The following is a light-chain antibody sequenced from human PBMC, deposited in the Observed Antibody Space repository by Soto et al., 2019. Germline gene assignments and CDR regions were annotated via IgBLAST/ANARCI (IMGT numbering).Light chain of an antibody. V-gene: IGKV3-11*01. Sequence: IVLTQSPTTLSLSPGERATLSCRASQSVSSYLAWYQQKPGQAPTLLIYDASNRATGIPARFSGSGSGTDFTLTISSLEPEDFAVYYCQQRSNWPPSTFGQGTRLEIK. CDR1: QSVSSY. J-gene: IGKJ5*01. CDR2: DAS. CDR3: QQRSNWPPST.